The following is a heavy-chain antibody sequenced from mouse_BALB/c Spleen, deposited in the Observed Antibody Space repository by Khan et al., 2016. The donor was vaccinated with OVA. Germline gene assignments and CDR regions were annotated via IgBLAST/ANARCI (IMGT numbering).Heavy chain of an antibody. Sequence: VQLQESGAELARPGASVKMSCKASGYTFTSNTMHWVKQRPGQGLEWIGYINPRSSYTNYNQKFKDKATLTADTSSSTAYMQLSSLTSEDSAVYYGARRTTGYAMDFWGQGTSVTVSS. CDR2: INPRSSYT. D-gene: IGHD2-14*01. J-gene: IGHJ4*01. CDR1: GYTFTSNT. CDR3: ARRTTGYAMDF. V-gene: IGHV1-4*01.